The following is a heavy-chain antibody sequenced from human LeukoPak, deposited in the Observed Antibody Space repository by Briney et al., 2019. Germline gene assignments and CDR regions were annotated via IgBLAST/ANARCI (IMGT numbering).Heavy chain of an antibody. V-gene: IGHV3-30-3*01. D-gene: IGHD4-11*01. CDR3: TSYRNYAAYFDY. CDR1: GFTYNSYA. CDR2: ISYDRSNK. Sequence: GGSLSLSCAASGFTYNSYAVHWVRQARGKGLEWVAVISYDRSNKYYADSVKGRFTISRDNSKNTLNLQMNSLRAEDTAVYNCTSYRNYAAYFDYWGQGTLVTVSS. J-gene: IGHJ4*02.